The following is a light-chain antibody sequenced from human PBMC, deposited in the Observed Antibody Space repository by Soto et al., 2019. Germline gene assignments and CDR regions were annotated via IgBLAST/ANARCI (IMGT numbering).Light chain of an antibody. CDR1: QSVSSSY. CDR3: QQYGSSPFT. Sequence: EFVLTQSPGTLSLSPGERATLSCRASQSVSSSYLAWYQQKPGQAPRLLIYGASSRATGIPDRFSGSGSGTDFTLTISRLEPVDFAVYYCQQYGSSPFTFGPGTKVDIK. CDR2: GAS. J-gene: IGKJ3*01. V-gene: IGKV3-20*01.